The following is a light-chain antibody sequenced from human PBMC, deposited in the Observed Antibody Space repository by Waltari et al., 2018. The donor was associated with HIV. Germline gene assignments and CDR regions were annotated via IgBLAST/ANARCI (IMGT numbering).Light chain of an antibody. CDR1: QSVSSSY. V-gene: IGKV3-20*01. Sequence: EIVLTQSPGTLSLSPGERATLSCRASQSVSSSYLAWYQQKPGQAPRLLIYGASSRATGIPDRFSGSGFGTDFTLTISRLEPEDFAVYYCQQYGSSFGPGTKVDIK. CDR3: QQYGSS. J-gene: IGKJ3*01. CDR2: GAS.